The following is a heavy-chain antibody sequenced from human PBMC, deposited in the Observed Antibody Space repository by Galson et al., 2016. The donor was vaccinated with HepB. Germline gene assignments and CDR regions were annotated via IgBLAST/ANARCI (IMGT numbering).Heavy chain of an antibody. D-gene: IGHD2-15*01. CDR1: GFTFSYYL. V-gene: IGHV3-20*04. CDR3: ARETGYCSVDSCLSNFDS. Sequence: SLRLSCAASGFTFSYYLMTWVRQAPGKGLEWVSSVNWNARSIAYADSVQGRFTISRDNAKRSLSLQMNSLRAEDTAVYYCARETGYCSVDSCLSNFDSWGQGTLVTVSS. CDR2: VNWNARSI. J-gene: IGHJ4*02.